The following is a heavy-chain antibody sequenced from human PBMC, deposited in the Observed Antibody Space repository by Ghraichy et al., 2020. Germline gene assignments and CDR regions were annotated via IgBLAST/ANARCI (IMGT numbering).Heavy chain of an antibody. J-gene: IGHJ4*02. V-gene: IGHV3-23*01. CDR3: AKDGTFFGVVRMGN. CDR1: GFTFSSYA. CDR2: ISGSGGST. Sequence: GESLNISCAASGFTFSSYAMSWVRQAPGKGLEWVSAISGSGGSTYYADSVKGRFTISRDNSKNTLYLQMNSLRAEDTAVYYCAKDGTFFGVVRMGNWGQGTLVTVSS. D-gene: IGHD3-3*01.